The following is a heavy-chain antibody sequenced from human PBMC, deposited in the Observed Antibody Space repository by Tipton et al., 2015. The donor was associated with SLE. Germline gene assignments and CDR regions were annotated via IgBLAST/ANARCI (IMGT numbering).Heavy chain of an antibody. CDR1: GGSISSSSYY. CDR2: IYYSGST. CDR3: AGGVRGTYYYYYYYMDV. J-gene: IGHJ6*03. Sequence: LRLSCTVSGGSISSSSYYWGWIRQPPGKGLEWIGSIYYSGSTYYNPSLKSRVTISVDTSKNQFSLKLSSVTAADTAVYYCAGGVRGTYYYYYYYMDVWGKGTTVTVSS. D-gene: IGHD3-10*01. V-gene: IGHV4-39*07.